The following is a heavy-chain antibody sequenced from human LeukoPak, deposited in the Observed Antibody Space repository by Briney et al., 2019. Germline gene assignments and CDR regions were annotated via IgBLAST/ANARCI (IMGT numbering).Heavy chain of an antibody. CDR1: GFTFSSYG. Sequence: PGRSLRLSCAASGFTFSSYGMHWVRQAPGKGLEWVAVISYDGSNKYYADSVKGRFTISRDNSKNTLYLQVNSLRAEDTAVYYCAKGSSWYGGEYFQHWGQGTLVTVSS. D-gene: IGHD6-13*01. CDR2: ISYDGSNK. J-gene: IGHJ1*01. CDR3: AKGSSWYGGEYFQH. V-gene: IGHV3-30*18.